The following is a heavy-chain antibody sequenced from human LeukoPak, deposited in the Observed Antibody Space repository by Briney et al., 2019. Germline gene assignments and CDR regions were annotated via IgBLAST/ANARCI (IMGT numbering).Heavy chain of an antibody. CDR3: ARVPIGYCSSTSFYFYFYYMDV. V-gene: IGHV1-69*01. J-gene: IGHJ6*03. CDR2: MIPIFGTA. D-gene: IGHD2-2*01. Sequence: GSSVKVSCKASGGTFSSYAISWVRQAPGQGLEWMGGMIPIFGTANYAQKFQGRVTITADESTTTAYMELSSLRSEDTAVYYCARVPIGYCSSTSFYFYFYYMDVWGKGTTVTVSS. CDR1: GGTFSSYA.